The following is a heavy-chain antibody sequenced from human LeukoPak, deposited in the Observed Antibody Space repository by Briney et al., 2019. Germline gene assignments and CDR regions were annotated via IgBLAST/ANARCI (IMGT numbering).Heavy chain of an antibody. J-gene: IGHJ5*02. CDR3: ARDMWQQFDWFDP. Sequence: GASVKVSCKASGYTFTSYGISWVRQAPGQGLEWMGWINPNTGDTNSAERFQGRVTMTRDSSISTAYLELSRLTSDDTAVYYCARDMWQQFDWFDPWGQGTLVTVSS. CDR1: GYTFTSYG. CDR2: INPNTGDT. V-gene: IGHV1-2*02. D-gene: IGHD6-13*01.